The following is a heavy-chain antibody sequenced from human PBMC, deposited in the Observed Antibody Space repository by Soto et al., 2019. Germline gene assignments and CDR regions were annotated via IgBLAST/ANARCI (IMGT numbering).Heavy chain of an antibody. CDR2: INSDGSIT. J-gene: IGHJ4*02. CDR3: ARAMTSVGAAAKGDF. Sequence: GGSLRLSCAASGFTFNTHWMHWVRQAPGKGLVWVSRINSDGSITDYADSVKGRFSISRDNPRNTLYLQMNSLSPEDTTVYYCARAMTSVGAAAKGDFWGQGTLVTVSS. CDR1: GFTFNTHW. V-gene: IGHV3-74*01. D-gene: IGHD1-26*01.